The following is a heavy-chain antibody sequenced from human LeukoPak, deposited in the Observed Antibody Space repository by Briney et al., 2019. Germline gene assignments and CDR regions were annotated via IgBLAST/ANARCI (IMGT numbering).Heavy chain of an antibody. J-gene: IGHJ2*01. Sequence: GGSLRLSCAASGLTVSSTFMSWVRQAPGKGLEWVSIIYSGGTTHYPDSVKGRFTISRDNSRNTLYLQMDSLRVGDTAIYYCARNTDYYGSGTYGYFDRWGRGTLSLPP. CDR1: GLTVSSTF. CDR2: IYSGGTT. D-gene: IGHD3-10*01. CDR3: ARNTDYYGSGTYGYFDR. V-gene: IGHV3-53*01.